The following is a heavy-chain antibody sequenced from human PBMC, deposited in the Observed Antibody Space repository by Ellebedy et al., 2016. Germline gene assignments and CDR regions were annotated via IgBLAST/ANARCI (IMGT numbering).Heavy chain of an antibody. CDR2: IYHDGTT. CDR3: TTGRPLWGKFSFEASADPNPLFDY. D-gene: IGHD3-16*02. V-gene: IGHV4-4*02. CDR1: GGSISSSNW. J-gene: IGHJ4*02. Sequence: SETLSLTCAVSGGSISSSNWWSWVRQPPGQGLEWIGEIYHDGTTNYNPSLKSRVTMSVDKSKNHFSLKLSSVSAADTAVYYCTTGRPLWGKFSFEASADPNPLFDYWGQGTLVTVSS.